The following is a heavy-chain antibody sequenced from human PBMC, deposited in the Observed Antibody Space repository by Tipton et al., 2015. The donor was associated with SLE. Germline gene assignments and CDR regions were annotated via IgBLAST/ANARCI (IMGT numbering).Heavy chain of an antibody. J-gene: IGHJ4*02. V-gene: IGHV1-46*01. Sequence: QSGAEVKKPGASVKISCKASGYTFVNHYMHWVRQAPGQGLEWMGLVNPNGDTTVDAQKFQGRISMTRDTSTSTVHMELSSLRFEDTATYFCARDGANCTGGSCYPAYWGQGTLVTVSS. D-gene: IGHD2-15*01. CDR2: VNPNGDTT. CDR3: ARDGANCTGGSCYPAY. CDR1: GYTFVNHY.